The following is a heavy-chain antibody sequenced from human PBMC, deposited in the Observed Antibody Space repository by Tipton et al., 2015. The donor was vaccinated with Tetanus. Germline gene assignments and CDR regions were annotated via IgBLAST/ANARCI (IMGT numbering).Heavy chain of an antibody. V-gene: IGHV4-61*01. Sequence: LRLSCTVSGGSVRSTNSYWSWLRQPPGKGLEWIGYIYYSGTTKYNPSLKSRVTMSVDTSKNQFSLRLNSVTSADTAVYYCARTSGYMYSDTWGQGTLVTVSS. J-gene: IGHJ1*01. CDR2: IYYSGTT. CDR1: GGSVRSTNSY. D-gene: IGHD3-3*01. CDR3: ARTSGYMYSDT.